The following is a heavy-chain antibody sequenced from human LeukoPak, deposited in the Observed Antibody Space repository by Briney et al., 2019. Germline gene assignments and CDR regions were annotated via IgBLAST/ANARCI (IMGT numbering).Heavy chain of an antibody. CDR1: GGSISSYY. D-gene: IGHD2-2*01. CDR2: IYYSGST. J-gene: IGHJ4*02. Sequence: SETLSLTCTVSGGSISSYYWSWIRQPPGKGLEWIGYIYYSGSTNYNPSLKSRVTISVDTSKNQFSLKLSSMTAADTAVYYCARYCSSTSCLGAYYFDYWGQGTLVTVSS. CDR3: ARYCSSTSCLGAYYFDY. V-gene: IGHV4-59*01.